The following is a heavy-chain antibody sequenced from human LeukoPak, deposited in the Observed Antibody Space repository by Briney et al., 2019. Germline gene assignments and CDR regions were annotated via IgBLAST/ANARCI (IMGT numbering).Heavy chain of an antibody. J-gene: IGHJ4*02. V-gene: IGHV4-34*01. CDR3: ARDSQGFDY. CDR2: INHSGST. CDR1: GGSFSGYY. Sequence: SETLSLTCAVYGGSFSGYYWSWIRQPPGKGLEWIGEINHSGSTNYNPSLKSRVTISVDTSKNQFSLKLSSVTAADTAVYYCARDSQGFDYWGQGTLVSVSS.